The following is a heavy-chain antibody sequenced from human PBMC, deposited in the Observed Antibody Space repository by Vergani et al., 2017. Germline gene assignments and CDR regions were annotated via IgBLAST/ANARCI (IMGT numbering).Heavy chain of an antibody. V-gene: IGHV1-46*03. CDR2: INPSGGQT. D-gene: IGHD3-9*01. Sequence: QVQVVQSGAEVKKSGASVKVSCKTSGYTFSNYYMHWVRQAPGQGLEWMGIINPSGGQTNYAKKFQGRVTMTRDTSTSTVYMELSSLRSEDTAIYYCARWDYGILTGYRYWGQGTLVTVSA. CDR1: GYTFSNYY. CDR3: ARWDYGILTGYRY. J-gene: IGHJ4*02.